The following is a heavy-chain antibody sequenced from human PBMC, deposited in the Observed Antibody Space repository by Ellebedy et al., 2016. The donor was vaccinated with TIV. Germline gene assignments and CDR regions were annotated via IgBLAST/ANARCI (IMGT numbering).Heavy chain of an antibody. CDR3: ARGSYSNDWYFDL. CDR2: IYSGSST. CDR1: GFTVSSNY. V-gene: IGHV3-53*01. Sequence: PGGSLRLSCAASGFTVSSNYMSWVRQAPGKGLEWVSVIYSGSSTYYADSVKGRFIISRDNSKNTLYLQMNSLRAEDTAVYYCARGSYSNDWYFDLWGRGTLVTVSS. D-gene: IGHD6-13*01. J-gene: IGHJ2*01.